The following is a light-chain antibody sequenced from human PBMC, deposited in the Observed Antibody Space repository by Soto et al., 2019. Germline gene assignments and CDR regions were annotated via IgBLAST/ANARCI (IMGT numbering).Light chain of an antibody. V-gene: IGKV1-5*03. CDR2: KAS. CDR1: QTINSW. Sequence: DIQVTQSPPTLSASVGDRVTITCRASQTINSWLARYQQKPGKAPKLLIHKASSLESGVPSRFSGSGSGTKFTLTIRSLQPEDSATYHCQQYNDSPMTFGQGTRLEIK. J-gene: IGKJ5*01. CDR3: QQYNDSPMT.